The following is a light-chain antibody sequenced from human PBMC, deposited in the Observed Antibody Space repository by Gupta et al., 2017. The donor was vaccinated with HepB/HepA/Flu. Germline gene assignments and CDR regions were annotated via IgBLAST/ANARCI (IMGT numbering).Light chain of an antibody. J-gene: IGKJ5*01. CDR3: QQYYNTPIT. CDR2: RAS. CDR1: QSVLYSSNNKNY. V-gene: IGKV4-1*01. Sequence: DIVMTQSPDSLAVSLGERATINCKSSQSVLYSSNNKNYLAWYQQKPGQPPKMLIYRASTRDSGVPDRFSGSGSGTDFTLTISSLQAEDVAVCYCQQYYNTPITFGQGTRLEIK.